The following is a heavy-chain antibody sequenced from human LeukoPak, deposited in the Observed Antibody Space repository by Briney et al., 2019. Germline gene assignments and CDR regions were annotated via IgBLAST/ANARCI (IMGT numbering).Heavy chain of an antibody. D-gene: IGHD3-16*02. J-gene: IGHJ4*02. CDR1: EVIFCNYG. Sequence: GRSLRLSSSAAEVIFCNYGMHRVRRAPAKELVWVAIVLNDGGNRYYEDSVKGRFTVSRDNSKNTLYLQMNSLKAEDSAVYYCARDLLLRYTWSFEKWGQGTLVTVSS. V-gene: IGHV3-33*01. CDR3: ARDLLLRYTWSFEK. CDR2: VLNDGGNR.